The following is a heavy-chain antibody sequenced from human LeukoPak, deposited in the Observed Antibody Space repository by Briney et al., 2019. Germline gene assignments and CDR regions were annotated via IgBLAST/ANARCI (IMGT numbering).Heavy chain of an antibody. CDR2: IYYSGST. V-gene: IGHV4-59*01. Sequence: SETLFLTCTVSGGSISSYFWSWIRQPPGKGLEWIGYIYYSGSTNYNPSLKSRVTISVDTSKNQFSLKLSSVTAADTAVYYCARGALFGYYYYYMDVWGKGTTVTVSS. J-gene: IGHJ6*03. CDR1: GGSISSYF. CDR3: ARGALFGYYYYYMDV. D-gene: IGHD3-3*01.